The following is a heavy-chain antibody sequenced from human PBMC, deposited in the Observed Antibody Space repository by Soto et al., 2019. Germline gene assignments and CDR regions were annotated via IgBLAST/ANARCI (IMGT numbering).Heavy chain of an antibody. CDR3: AMLGRWSGGSSGMDV. D-gene: IGHD6-13*01. CDR2: IRRKANSYTT. CDR1: GLIFSDYH. V-gene: IGHV3-72*01. J-gene: IGHJ6*02. Sequence: EVQLVESGGGLVQPGGSLRLSCAASGLIFSDYHMDWVRQAPGNGLEWVGRIRRKANSYTTEYAASVKGRFTISRDDSKNSVYLQMNSLKSEDTAVYYCAMLGRWSGGSSGMDVWGQGTTVTVSS.